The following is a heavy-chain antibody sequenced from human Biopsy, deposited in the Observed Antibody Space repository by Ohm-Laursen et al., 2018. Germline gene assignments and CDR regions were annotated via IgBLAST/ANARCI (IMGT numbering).Heavy chain of an antibody. CDR3: ALQSVAQMKNFDY. D-gene: IGHD6-19*01. J-gene: IGHJ4*02. Sequence: ASVKVSCKVSGYPFITYGISWVRQAPGQGLEWMGWISPKSGDTNYAHKFQGNITMTRDTSMSTAYMEMSRLRCDNTAVYYCALQSVAQMKNFDYWGQGTLVIVSS. CDR1: GYPFITYG. V-gene: IGHV1-18*01. CDR2: ISPKSGDT.